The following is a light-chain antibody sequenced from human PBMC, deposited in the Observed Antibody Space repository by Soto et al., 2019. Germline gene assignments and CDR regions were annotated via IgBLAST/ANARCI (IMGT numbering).Light chain of an antibody. CDR2: EVD. CDR1: SSDVGGYNH. V-gene: IGLV2-8*01. CDR3: TSNTDSDSYV. Sequence: LTQPPSASGSPGQSVTISRTGSSSDVGGYNHVSWYQQHPGKAPKLVIYEVDKRPSGVPERFSGSKSGNTASLTVSGLQTEDEADYYCTSNTDSDSYVFGTGTKVTVL. J-gene: IGLJ1*01.